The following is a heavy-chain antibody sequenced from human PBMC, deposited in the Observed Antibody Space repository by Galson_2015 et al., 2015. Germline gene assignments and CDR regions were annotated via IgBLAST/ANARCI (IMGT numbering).Heavy chain of an antibody. CDR2: ISYDGSNK. Sequence: SLRLSCAASGFTFSSYAMHWVRQAPGKGLEWVAVISYDGSNKYYADSVKGRFTISRDNSKNTLYLQMNSLRAEDTAVYYCARGLGIAAAGTFGPFDYWGQGTLVTVSS. CDR1: GFTFSSYA. D-gene: IGHD6-13*01. V-gene: IGHV3-30-3*01. CDR3: ARGLGIAAAGTFGPFDY. J-gene: IGHJ4*02.